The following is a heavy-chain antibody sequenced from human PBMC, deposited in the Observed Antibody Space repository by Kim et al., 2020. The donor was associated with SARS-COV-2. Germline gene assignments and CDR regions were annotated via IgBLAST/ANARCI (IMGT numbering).Heavy chain of an antibody. CDR3: AIQGISSYAFDF. D-gene: IGHD2-2*01. J-gene: IGHJ3*01. V-gene: IGHV4-59*01. Sequence: NYTPSPKRRVTNSVNTSKNQFSLKLSSVTAADTAVYYCAIQGISSYAFDFWGQGTMVTVSS.